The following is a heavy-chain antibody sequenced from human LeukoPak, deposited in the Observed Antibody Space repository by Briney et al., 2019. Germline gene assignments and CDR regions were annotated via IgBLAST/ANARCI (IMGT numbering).Heavy chain of an antibody. Sequence: GGPLRPSCVTSGFTSSTYSLNWVRQAPGKGLEWVSSISPSSSNIYYADSMKGRFTISRDDAKNLLYLQMNSLRAEDTAVYYCGRDQDRGSYHDPIFDYWGQGTLVTVSS. J-gene: IGHJ4*02. CDR3: GRDQDRGSYHDPIFDY. CDR1: GFTSSTYS. D-gene: IGHD1-26*01. V-gene: IGHV3-21*06. CDR2: ISPSSSNI.